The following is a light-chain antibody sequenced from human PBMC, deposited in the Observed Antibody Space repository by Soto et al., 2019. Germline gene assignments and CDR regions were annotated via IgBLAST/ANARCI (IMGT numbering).Light chain of an antibody. J-gene: IGKJ1*01. Sequence: DIVLTQSPGTLSLSPGERATLSCRASQSVSSNHLAWYQQRPGQAPRLLIYGGSSRATGIPVRFSGSGSETDFTLTITRLEPEDFAVYYCQQYSSSRTFGQGTKVDIK. CDR1: QSVSSNH. V-gene: IGKV3-20*01. CDR2: GGS. CDR3: QQYSSSRT.